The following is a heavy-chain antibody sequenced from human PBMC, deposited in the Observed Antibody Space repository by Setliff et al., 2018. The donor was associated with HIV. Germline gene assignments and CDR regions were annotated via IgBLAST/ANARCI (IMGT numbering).Heavy chain of an antibody. D-gene: IGHD6-19*01. Sequence: GGSLRLSCAASGFTFSNSWMHWVRQAPGKGLVWVSRINTDGSSATYADSVKGRFTNSRDNAKNTLYLQMNSLRAEDTAVYYCANMQWASNAWYSFDYWGQGALVTVSS. CDR3: ANMQWASNAWYSFDY. J-gene: IGHJ4*02. CDR1: GFTFSNSW. V-gene: IGHV3-74*03. CDR2: INTDGSSA.